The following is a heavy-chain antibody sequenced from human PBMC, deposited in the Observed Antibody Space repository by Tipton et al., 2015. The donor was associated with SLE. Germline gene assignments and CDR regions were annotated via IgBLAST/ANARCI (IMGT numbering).Heavy chain of an antibody. Sequence: TLSLTCTVSGGSISSGGYYWSWIRQHPGKGLEWIGYIYYSGSTYHNPSLKSRVTISVDTSKNQFSLKLSSVTAADTAVYYCARVRAAAGTGRHFDYWGQGTLVTVSS. CDR3: ARVRAAAGTGRHFDY. J-gene: IGHJ4*02. CDR1: GGSISSGGYY. CDR2: IYYSGST. V-gene: IGHV4-31*03. D-gene: IGHD6-13*01.